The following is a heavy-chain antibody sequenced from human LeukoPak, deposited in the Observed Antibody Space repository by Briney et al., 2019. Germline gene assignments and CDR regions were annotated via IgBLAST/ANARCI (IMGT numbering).Heavy chain of an antibody. Sequence: SETLSLTCAVYGGSFSGYYWSWIRQPPGKGLEWIGEINHSGSTNYNPSLKSRVTISVDTSKNQFSLKLSSVTAADTAVYYCARAGIYYVSKGAFDIWGQGTMVTVSS. V-gene: IGHV4-34*01. CDR3: ARAGIYYVSKGAFDI. CDR1: GGSFSGYY. D-gene: IGHD1-26*01. CDR2: INHSGST. J-gene: IGHJ3*02.